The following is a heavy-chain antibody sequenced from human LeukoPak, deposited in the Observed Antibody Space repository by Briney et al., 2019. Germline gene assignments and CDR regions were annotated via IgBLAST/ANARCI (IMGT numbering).Heavy chain of an antibody. D-gene: IGHD6-19*01. Sequence: PSETLSLTCTVSGGSVSSGSYYWSWIRRPPGKGLEWIGYVYYSGSNNYNPSLKSRVTISVDTSKNQFSLKLSSVTAADTAVYYCARGIAVAGDDAFDIWGQGTMVTVSS. J-gene: IGHJ3*02. CDR3: ARGIAVAGDDAFDI. V-gene: IGHV4-61*01. CDR1: GGSVSSGSYY. CDR2: VYYSGSN.